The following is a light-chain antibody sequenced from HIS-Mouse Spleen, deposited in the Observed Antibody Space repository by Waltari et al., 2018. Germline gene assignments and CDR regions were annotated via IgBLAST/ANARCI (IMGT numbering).Light chain of an antibody. CDR1: SPNIGSNY. CDR2: RNN. Sequence: QSVLTQPPSASGTPGQRVTIPCSGRSPNIGSNYVYWYQQPPGTAPKRLIYRNNQRPSGVPDRFSGSKSGTSASLAISGLRSEDEADYYCAAWDDSLSGPVFGGGTKLTVL. CDR3: AAWDDSLSGPV. V-gene: IGLV1-47*01. J-gene: IGLJ3*02.